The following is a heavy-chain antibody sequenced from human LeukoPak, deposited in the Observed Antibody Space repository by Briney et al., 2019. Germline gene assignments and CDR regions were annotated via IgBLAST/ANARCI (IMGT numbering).Heavy chain of an antibody. Sequence: GASLRLSCAASGFTFSSYAMSWARQAPGKGLEWVSAISGSGGSTYYADSVKGRFTISRDNSKNTLYLQMNSLRAEDTAVYYCAKGCFKRTVTVDYWGQGTLVTVSS. V-gene: IGHV3-23*01. J-gene: IGHJ4*02. CDR3: AKGCFKRTVTVDY. D-gene: IGHD4-17*01. CDR1: GFTFSSYA. CDR2: ISGSGGST.